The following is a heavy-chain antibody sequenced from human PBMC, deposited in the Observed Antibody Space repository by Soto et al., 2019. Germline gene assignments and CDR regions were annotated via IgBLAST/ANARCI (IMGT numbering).Heavy chain of an antibody. Sequence: PGGSLRLSCAASGFTFSSYAMSWVRQAPGKGLEWVSAISGSGGSTYYADYVKGRFTISRDNSKNTLYLQMNSLRAEDTAVYYCAKDPVNYDILAGYVQHFDYWGQGTLVTVSS. CDR3: AKDPVNYDILAGYVQHFDY. J-gene: IGHJ4*02. CDR2: ISGSGGST. V-gene: IGHV3-23*01. CDR1: GFTFSSYA. D-gene: IGHD3-9*01.